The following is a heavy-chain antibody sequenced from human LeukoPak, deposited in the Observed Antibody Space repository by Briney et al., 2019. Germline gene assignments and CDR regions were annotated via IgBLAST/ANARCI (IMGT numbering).Heavy chain of an antibody. CDR3: ARDGYSNWDYFDH. V-gene: IGHV4-59*11. D-gene: IGHD4-11*01. Sequence: SETLSLTCTVSGGSISSHYWSWIRQPPGRGLEWIGQIYYSGSTKYNPSLKSRVTISVDRSKNQFSLKLSSVTAADAAVYYCARDGYSNWDYFDHWGQGALVTVS. CDR2: IYYSGST. CDR1: GGSISSHY. J-gene: IGHJ4*02.